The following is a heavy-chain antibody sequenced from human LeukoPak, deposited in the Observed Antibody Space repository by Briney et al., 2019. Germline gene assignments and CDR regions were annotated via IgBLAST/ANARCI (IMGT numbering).Heavy chain of an antibody. V-gene: IGHV4-38-2*01. Sequence: PSETLSLTCAVSGYSISSGYYWGWIRQPPGKGLEWIGSIYHSGSTYYNPSLKSRVTISVDTSKNQFPLKLSSVTAADTAVYYCARYGDFVEGFDYWGQGTLVTVSS. J-gene: IGHJ4*02. D-gene: IGHD4-17*01. CDR1: GYSISSGYY. CDR2: IYHSGST. CDR3: ARYGDFVEGFDY.